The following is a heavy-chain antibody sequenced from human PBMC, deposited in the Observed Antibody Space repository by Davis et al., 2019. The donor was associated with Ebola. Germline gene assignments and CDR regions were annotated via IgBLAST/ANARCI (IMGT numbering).Heavy chain of an antibody. CDR1: GGSISGYY. V-gene: IGHV4-34*01. J-gene: IGHJ6*02. Sequence: MPSETLSLTCTLSGGSISGYYWSWIRQPPGKGLEWIGEINHSGSTNYNPSLKSRVTISVDTSKNQFSLKLSSVTAADTAVYYCARGLEVCSSTSCYYYYYYGMDVWGQGTTVTVSS. CDR2: INHSGST. CDR3: ARGLEVCSSTSCYYYYYYGMDV. D-gene: IGHD2-2*01.